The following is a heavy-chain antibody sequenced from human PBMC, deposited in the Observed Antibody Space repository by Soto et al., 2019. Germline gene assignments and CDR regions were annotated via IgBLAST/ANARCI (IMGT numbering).Heavy chain of an antibody. V-gene: IGHV4-39*07. CDR3: ARDQREGTWFDP. J-gene: IGHJ5*02. CDR2: IYYSGST. D-gene: IGHD1-1*01. CDR1: GGSIISSSYY. Sequence: PSETLSLTCTVSGGSIISSSYYWGWIRQPPGKGLEWIGSIYYSGSTYYNPSLKSRVTISVDTSKNQFSLKLSSVTAADTAVYYCARDQREGTWFDPWGHGTLVTVSS.